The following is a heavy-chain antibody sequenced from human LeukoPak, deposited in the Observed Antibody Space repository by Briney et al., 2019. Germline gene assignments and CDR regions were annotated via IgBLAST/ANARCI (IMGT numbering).Heavy chain of an antibody. CDR2: MKQDGSVQ. CDR1: GFTFSSYW. V-gene: IGHV3-7*01. J-gene: IGHJ4*02. D-gene: IGHD5-12*01. CDR3: ATESIPNRIVAADF. Sequence: GGSLRLSCAASGFTFSSYWMSWVRQAPGKGLEWVANMKQDGSVQHYVESVKGRFTISRDNAKNSVYLKMDSLRAEDTAVYYCATESIPNRIVAADFWGQGTLVTVSS.